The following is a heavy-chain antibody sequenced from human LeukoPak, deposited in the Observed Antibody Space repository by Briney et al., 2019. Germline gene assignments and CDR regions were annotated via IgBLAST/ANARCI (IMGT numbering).Heavy chain of an antibody. CDR3: AGDRSGAFDY. J-gene: IGHJ4*02. D-gene: IGHD6-19*01. Sequence: PGGSLRLSCAASGFIFSNYAMYWVRQAPGKGLESVAAISTKGGSTSYADSVKGRMTISRDDSKNTLFLQMGSLTTADMGLYFCAGDRSGAFDYWGQGTLVTVSS. CDR2: ISTKGGST. V-gene: IGHV3-64*02. CDR1: GFIFSNYA.